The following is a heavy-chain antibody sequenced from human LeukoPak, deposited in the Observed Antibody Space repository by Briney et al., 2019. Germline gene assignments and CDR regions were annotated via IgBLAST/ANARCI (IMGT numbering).Heavy chain of an antibody. Sequence: GGSLRLSCAASGFTFSRHWMSWGRQAPGKGLEWVANIKQDGSEKYYVDSVKGRFTISRDNAKNSLYLQMNSLRAEDTAIYYCARVSITIFGVIRYYMDVWGKGTTVTVSS. CDR3: ARVSITIFGVIRYYMDV. D-gene: IGHD3-3*01. V-gene: IGHV3-7*01. CDR1: GFTFSRHW. J-gene: IGHJ6*03. CDR2: IKQDGSEK.